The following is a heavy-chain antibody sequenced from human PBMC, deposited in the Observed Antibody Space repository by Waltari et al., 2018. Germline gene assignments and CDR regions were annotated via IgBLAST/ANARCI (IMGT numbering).Heavy chain of an antibody. CDR3: GRGGISYDYYYYMEV. CDR1: GYTFSGHY. V-gene: IGHV1-2*02. Sequence: QVQLVQSGAEVKKPGASVKVSCQASGYTFSGHYIQWVRQAPGQGLEWRGWINPRSGDTKYSQKFQGRVTVTADTAISTAYMEVTGLRSDDTAVYYCGRGGISYDYYYYMEVWGRGTTVTVSS. D-gene: IGHD1-20*01. CDR2: INPRSGDT. J-gene: IGHJ6*03.